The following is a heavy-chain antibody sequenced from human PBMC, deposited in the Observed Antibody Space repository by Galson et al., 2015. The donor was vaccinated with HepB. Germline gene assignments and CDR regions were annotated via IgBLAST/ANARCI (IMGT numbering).Heavy chain of an antibody. J-gene: IGHJ5*02. CDR1: EYTFTSYA. CDR2: INAGNGNT. D-gene: IGHD3-9*01. CDR3: ARVGYDLLTGYSRGWFDP. Sequence: SVKVSCKASEYTFTSYAMHWVRQAPGQRLEWMGWINAGNGNTKYSQKFQGRVTITRDTSASTAYMELSSLRSEDTAVYYCARVGYDLLTGYSRGWFDPWGQGTLVTVSS. V-gene: IGHV1-3*01.